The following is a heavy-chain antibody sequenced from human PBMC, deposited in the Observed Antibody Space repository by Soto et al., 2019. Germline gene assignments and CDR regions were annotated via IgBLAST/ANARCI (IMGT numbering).Heavy chain of an antibody. V-gene: IGHV3-7*01. CDR3: ARELHDSTGYYYGY. CDR1: GFTFRYYW. Sequence: EVPLVESGGGLVQPGGSLRLSCAASGFTFRYYWMTWVRQAPGKGLEWVANIKQDGSDKYYVDSVKGRFTISRDNDKDSLYLQMNSMRAEDRAVYYCARELHDSTGYYYGYWGQGTLVTVSS. CDR2: IKQDGSDK. J-gene: IGHJ4*02. D-gene: IGHD3-22*01.